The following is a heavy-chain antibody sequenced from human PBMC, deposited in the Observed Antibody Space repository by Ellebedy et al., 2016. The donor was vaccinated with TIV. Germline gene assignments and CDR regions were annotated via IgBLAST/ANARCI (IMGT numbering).Heavy chain of an antibody. Sequence: GESLKISXAASGFTFSDYYMSWIRQAPGKGLEWVSYISSSGSTTYYADSVKGRFTISRDNSKNTLYLQMNSLRAEDTAVYYCATDEAKTYYDFWSGYPTAFDYWGQGTLVTVSS. CDR2: ISSSGSTT. J-gene: IGHJ4*02. CDR3: ATDEAKTYYDFWSGYPTAFDY. D-gene: IGHD3-3*01. V-gene: IGHV3-11*01. CDR1: GFTFSDYY.